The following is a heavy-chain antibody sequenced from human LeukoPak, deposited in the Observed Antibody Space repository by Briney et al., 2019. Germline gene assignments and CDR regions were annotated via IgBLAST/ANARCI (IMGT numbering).Heavy chain of an antibody. CDR1: GGSISAYY. CDR2: IHASGTT. V-gene: IGHV4-4*07. D-gene: IGHD1-26*01. CDR3: AREVSASGSPERDFDY. J-gene: IGHJ4*02. Sequence: SETLSLTCTVSGGSISAYYWTWMRQPAGKGLEWIWRIHASGTTNYNPSLKSRLTMSMDTSKNQFSLNLSSVTAADTAVYYCAREVSASGSPERDFDYWGQGTLVTVSS.